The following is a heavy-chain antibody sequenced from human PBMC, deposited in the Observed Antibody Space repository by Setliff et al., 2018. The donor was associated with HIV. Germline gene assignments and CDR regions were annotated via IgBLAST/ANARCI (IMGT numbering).Heavy chain of an antibody. D-gene: IGHD3-22*01. CDR1: GDSINNNNYY. Sequence: SETLSLTCSVSGDSINNNNYYWGWIRQPPGKGLEWIASVFYTGSTYYRPSLKSRVTLSVELSKNHFSLELTSVTAADTAVYYCARPRSYYDSSGYDAFDIWGQGTMVT. CDR2: VFYTGST. V-gene: IGHV4-39*02. J-gene: IGHJ3*02. CDR3: ARPRSYYDSSGYDAFDI.